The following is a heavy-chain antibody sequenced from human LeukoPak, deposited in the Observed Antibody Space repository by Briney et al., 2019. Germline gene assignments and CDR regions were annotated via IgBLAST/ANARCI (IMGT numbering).Heavy chain of an antibody. CDR3: ARDGDILTGGYYYMDV. Sequence: SETLSLTCTVSGGSISSYYWSWIRQPPGKGLECIGYIHYTGSTNYNPSLKSRVTISVDTSKNQFSLKLSSVTAADTAVYYCARDGDILTGGYYYMDVWGKGTTVTVSS. CDR1: GGSISSYY. V-gene: IGHV4-59*12. D-gene: IGHD3-9*01. CDR2: IHYTGST. J-gene: IGHJ6*03.